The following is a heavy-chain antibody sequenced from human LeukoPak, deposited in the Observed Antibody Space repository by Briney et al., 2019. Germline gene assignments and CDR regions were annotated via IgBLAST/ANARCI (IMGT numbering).Heavy chain of an antibody. Sequence: QAGGSLRLSCAASGFTFSSYWMHWVRQAPGKGLVWVSRINTDGSSTNYADSVKGRFTISRDSSKNTLYLEMNSLRPEDTAVYYCAREEEGELPDYWGQGTLVTVTS. V-gene: IGHV3-74*01. CDR1: GFTFSSYW. D-gene: IGHD1-7*01. CDR3: AREEEGELPDY. J-gene: IGHJ4*02. CDR2: INTDGSST.